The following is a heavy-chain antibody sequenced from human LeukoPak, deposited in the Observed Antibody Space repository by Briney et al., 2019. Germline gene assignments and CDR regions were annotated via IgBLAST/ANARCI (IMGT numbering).Heavy chain of an antibody. Sequence: ASVKVSCKASGYTFTTYYMHWVRQAPGQGLEWMGIINPSGGSTSYAQKFQGRVTMTRDTSTSTVYMELSSLRSEDTAVYYCAXXXNXEXTRXLWFGESFNWFDPWGQGTLVTVSS. CDR1: GYTFTTYY. J-gene: IGHJ5*02. CDR3: AXXXNXEXTRXLWFGESFNWFDP. V-gene: IGHV1-46*01. D-gene: IGHD3-10*01. CDR2: INPSGGST.